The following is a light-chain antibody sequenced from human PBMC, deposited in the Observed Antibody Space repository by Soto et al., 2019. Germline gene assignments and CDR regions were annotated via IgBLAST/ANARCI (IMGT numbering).Light chain of an antibody. V-gene: IGKV3-20*01. CDR3: QQYGGSPRT. CDR2: GAS. J-gene: IGKJ1*01. Sequence: IVLTQSPGTLSLSPGERATLSCRASQSVSGNYLVWYQQKRGQAPRLLIYGASNRATGIPDRFSGSGSGTDFTLTISRLEPEDFAVYYCQQYGGSPRTFGQGTKVEIK. CDR1: QSVSGNY.